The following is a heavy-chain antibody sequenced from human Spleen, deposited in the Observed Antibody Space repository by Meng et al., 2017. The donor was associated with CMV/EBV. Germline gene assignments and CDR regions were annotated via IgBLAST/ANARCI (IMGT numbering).Heavy chain of an antibody. CDR1: GFTFGDYA. CDR2: IRSKTYGGTT. Sequence: GGSLRLSCTASGFTFGDYAMTWVRQAPGKGLEWVGFIRSKTYGGTTEYAASLKGRFSISRDDSKSIAYLQMNTLKTEDTAMYYCSRTPHCSTTSCYPPEFDYWGQGTPVTVSS. CDR3: SRTPHCSTTSCYPPEFDY. J-gene: IGHJ4*02. D-gene: IGHD2-2*01. V-gene: IGHV3-49*04.